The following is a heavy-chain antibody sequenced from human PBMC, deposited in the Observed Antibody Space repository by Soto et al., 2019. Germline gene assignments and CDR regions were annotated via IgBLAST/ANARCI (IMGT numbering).Heavy chain of an antibody. CDR2: IYHSGST. CDR1: GGSISSGGYS. D-gene: IGHD3-22*01. V-gene: IGHV4-30-2*01. Sequence: SETLSLTCAVSGGSISSGGYSWSWIRQPPGKGLEWIGYIYHSGSTNYNPSLKSRVTISVDTSKNQFSLKLSSVTAADTAVYYCARDSGYYKYFQHWGQGTLVTVSS. J-gene: IGHJ1*01. CDR3: ARDSGYYKYFQH.